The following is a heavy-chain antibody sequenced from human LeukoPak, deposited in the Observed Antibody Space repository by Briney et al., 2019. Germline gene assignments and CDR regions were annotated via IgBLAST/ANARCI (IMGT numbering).Heavy chain of an antibody. CDR3: ARGGASGN. CDR2: INHSGST. Sequence: SETLSLTCAVYGGSFSGYYWSWIRQPPGKGLEWIGEINHSGSTNYNPSLKSRVTISVDTSKNQFSLKLSSVTAADTAVHYCARGGASGNWGQGTLVTVSS. CDR1: GGSFSGYY. V-gene: IGHV4-34*01. D-gene: IGHD4/OR15-4a*01. J-gene: IGHJ4*02.